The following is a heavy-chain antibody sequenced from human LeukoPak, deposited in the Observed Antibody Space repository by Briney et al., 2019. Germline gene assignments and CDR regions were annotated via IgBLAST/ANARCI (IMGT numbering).Heavy chain of an antibody. D-gene: IGHD2-2*01. CDR1: GGSISSYY. J-gene: IGHJ5*02. CDR2: IYYSGST. CDR3: ARDYGGYCSSTSCHNWFDP. V-gene: IGHV4-59*01. Sequence: SETLSLTCPVSGGSISSYYWSWIRQPPGKGLEWIGYIYYSGSTNYNPSLKSRVTISVDTSKNQFSLKLSSVTAADTAVYYCARDYGGYCSSTSCHNWFDPWGQGTLVTVSS.